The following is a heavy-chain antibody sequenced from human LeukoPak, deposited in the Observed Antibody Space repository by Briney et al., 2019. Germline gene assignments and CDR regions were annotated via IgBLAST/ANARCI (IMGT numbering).Heavy chain of an antibody. Sequence: GASVKVSCKASGCTFTSYYMHWVRQAPGQGLEWMGIINPSGGSTSYAQKFQGRVTMTRDMSTSTVYMELSSLRSEDTAVYYCARGGYYYDSSGYSQFDYWGQGTLVTVSS. V-gene: IGHV1-46*01. D-gene: IGHD3-22*01. CDR3: ARGGYYYDSSGYSQFDY. CDR1: GCTFTSYY. J-gene: IGHJ4*02. CDR2: INPSGGST.